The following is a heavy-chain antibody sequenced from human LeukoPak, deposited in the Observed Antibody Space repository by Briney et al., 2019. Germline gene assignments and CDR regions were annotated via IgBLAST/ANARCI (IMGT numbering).Heavy chain of an antibody. D-gene: IGHD6-19*01. V-gene: IGHV1-69*05. CDR3: AREAVAGRGPFDY. Sequence: SVKVSCKASGGTFSSYAISWVRQAPGQGLEWMGRIIPIFGTANYAQKFQGRVTITTDESASTAYMELSSLRSEDTAVYYCAREAVAGRGPFDYWGQGTLVTVSS. J-gene: IGHJ4*02. CDR1: GGTFSSYA. CDR2: IIPIFGTA.